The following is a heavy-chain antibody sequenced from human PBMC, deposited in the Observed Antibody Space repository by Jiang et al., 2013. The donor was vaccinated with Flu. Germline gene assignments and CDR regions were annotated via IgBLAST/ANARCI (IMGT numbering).Heavy chain of an antibody. J-gene: IGHJ3*02. V-gene: IGHV1-18*01. CDR2: ISAYNGNT. CDR3: ARGLRVVVPASMAFDAFDI. D-gene: IGHD2-21*02. Sequence: TWVRQAPGQGLEWMGWISAYNGNTDYAQKLQGRVTVTSDTSTSTAYMELRSLRSDDTAVYYCARGLRVVVPASMAFDAFDIWGQGTMVTVSS.